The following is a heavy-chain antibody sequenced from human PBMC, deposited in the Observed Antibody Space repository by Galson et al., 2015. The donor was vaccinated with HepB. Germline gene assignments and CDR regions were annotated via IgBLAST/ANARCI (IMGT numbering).Heavy chain of an antibody. J-gene: IGHJ4*02. CDR2: ISSGDGSNK. CDR3: ARPHCTNGVCYPYTFDY. D-gene: IGHD2-8*01. V-gene: IGHV3-30*03. CDR1: RPASGLTFSNSV. Sequence: SLRLSCAASRPASGLTFSNSVMHWVRQAPGKGLEWVALISSGDGSNKYYANSVKGRFTISRDNSKNTLYLQMNSLRAEDTAVYYCARPHCTNGVCYPYTFDYWGQGTLVTVSS.